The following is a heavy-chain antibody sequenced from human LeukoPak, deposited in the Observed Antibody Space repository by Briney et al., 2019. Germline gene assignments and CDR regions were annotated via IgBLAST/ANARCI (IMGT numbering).Heavy chain of an antibody. V-gene: IGHV3-30-3*01. D-gene: IGHD5-18*01. CDR1: GFTFSSYA. J-gene: IGHJ4*02. CDR2: ISYDGSSK. Sequence: GGSLRLSCAAFGFTFSSYAMHWVRQAPGKGLEWVAVISYDGSSKYYADSVKGRFTISRDNSKNTLYLQMNSLRAEDTAVYYCARDINSYGYLDYWGQGTLVTVSS. CDR3: ARDINSYGYLDY.